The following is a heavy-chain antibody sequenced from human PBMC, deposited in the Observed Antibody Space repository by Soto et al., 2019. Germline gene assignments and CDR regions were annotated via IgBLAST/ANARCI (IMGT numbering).Heavy chain of an antibody. D-gene: IGHD3-3*01. CDR3: AASISIFGVVPF. Sequence: ETLSLTCNVSGGSVSRVSYYWSWIRQSPGKGLEWIGYVYYSGSTNYNPSLKSRVTISVDTSKNQFSLKLRSVTAADTAVYYCAASISIFGVVPFWGLGTLVTVS. CDR1: GGSVSRVSYY. CDR2: VYYSGST. V-gene: IGHV4-61*01. J-gene: IGHJ4*02.